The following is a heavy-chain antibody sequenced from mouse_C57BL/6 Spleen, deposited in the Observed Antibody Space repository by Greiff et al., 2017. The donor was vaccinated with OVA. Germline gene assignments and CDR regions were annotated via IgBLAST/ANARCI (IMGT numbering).Heavy chain of an antibody. CDR1: GFSLSTFGMG. J-gene: IGHJ4*01. V-gene: IGHV8-8*01. CDR3: ARAIPPLLRRDAYYAMDY. Sequence: QVTLKVCGPGILQPSQTLSLTCSFSGFSLSTFGMGVGWIRQPSGKGLEWLAHIWWDDDKYYNPALKSRLTISKDTSKNQVFLKIANVDTADTATYYCARAIPPLLRRDAYYAMDYWGQGTSVTVSS. D-gene: IGHD1-1*01. CDR2: IWWDDDK.